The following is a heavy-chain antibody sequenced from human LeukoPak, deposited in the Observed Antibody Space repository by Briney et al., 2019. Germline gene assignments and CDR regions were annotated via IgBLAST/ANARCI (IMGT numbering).Heavy chain of an antibody. J-gene: IGHJ4*02. D-gene: IGHD3/OR15-3a*01. V-gene: IGHV3-15*01. CDR3: TTEDL. CDR2: IKSKTDGGTT. Sequence: SWIRQHPGKGLEWVGRIKSKTDGGTTDYAAPVKGRFTISGDDSKNTLYLQMNSLKTEDTAVYYCTTEDLWGQGTLVTVSS.